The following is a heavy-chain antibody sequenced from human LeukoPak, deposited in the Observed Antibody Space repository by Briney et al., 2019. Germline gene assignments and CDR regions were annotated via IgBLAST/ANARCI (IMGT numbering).Heavy chain of an antibody. J-gene: IGHJ4*02. CDR1: GNTFTTYA. Sequence: GASVKVSCTASGNTFTTYAMNWVRQAPGQGLEWMGWINTNTGNPTYAQGFTGRFAFSLDTSVSTAYLQITSLKAEDTAVYYCARGTYSYGFGEEYYFDYWGQGTLVTVSS. CDR3: ARGTYSYGFGEEYYFDY. V-gene: IGHV7-4-1*02. CDR2: INTNTGNP. D-gene: IGHD5-18*01.